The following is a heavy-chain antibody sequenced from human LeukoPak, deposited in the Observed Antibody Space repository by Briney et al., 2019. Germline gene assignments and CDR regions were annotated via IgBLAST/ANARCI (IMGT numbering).Heavy chain of an antibody. CDR1: GGSISSSSYY. J-gene: IGHJ4*02. V-gene: IGHV4-39*07. D-gene: IGHD6-13*01. Sequence: SETLSLTCTVSGGSISSSSYYWAWIRQPPGKGLEWIGSIHYSGSTYYNPSLKSRVTISVDTSKNQFSLKLSSVTAADTAVYYCAREVVAAAGTVDYWGQGALVIVSS. CDR2: IHYSGST. CDR3: AREVVAAAGTVDY.